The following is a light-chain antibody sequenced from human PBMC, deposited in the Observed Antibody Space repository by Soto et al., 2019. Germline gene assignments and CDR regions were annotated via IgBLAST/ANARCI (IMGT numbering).Light chain of an antibody. CDR3: QQYSTYPLT. CDR2: DAS. J-gene: IGKJ4*01. V-gene: IGKV1-5*01. Sequence: DIQMTQSPSTLSASIGDRVTITCRASQSITTFLAWYQQKPGKAPQILIYDASTLEPGVPSRLSGGGSGTEFTITIISLQPDDFSTYYCQQYSTYPLTFGGGTRVEIK. CDR1: QSITTF.